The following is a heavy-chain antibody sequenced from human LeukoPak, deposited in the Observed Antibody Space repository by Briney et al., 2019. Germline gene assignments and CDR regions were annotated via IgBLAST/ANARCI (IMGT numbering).Heavy chain of an antibody. Sequence: ASVTVSCKASGYTFTGYYMHWVRQAPGQGLEWMGWINPNSGGTNYAQKFQGRVTMTRDTSISTAYMELSRLRSDDTAVYYCARDRSVYCSSTSCFKYSSSWLDFWGQGTLVTVSS. CDR3: ARDRSVYCSSTSCFKYSSSWLDF. D-gene: IGHD2-2*01. V-gene: IGHV1-2*02. CDR2: INPNSGGT. J-gene: IGHJ4*02. CDR1: GYTFTGYY.